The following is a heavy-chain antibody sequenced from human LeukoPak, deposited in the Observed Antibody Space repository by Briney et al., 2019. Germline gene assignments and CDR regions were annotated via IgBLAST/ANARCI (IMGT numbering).Heavy chain of an antibody. CDR3: ASSERYDFWSGYYRDDAFDI. CDR1: GFTFSSYW. J-gene: IGHJ3*02. Sequence: GGSLRLSCAASGFTFSSYWMSWVRQAPGKGLEWVANIKQDGSEKYYVDSVKGRFTISRDNAKNSLYLQMNSLRAEDTAVYYCASSERYDFWSGYYRDDAFDIWGQGTMVTVSS. D-gene: IGHD3-3*01. V-gene: IGHV3-7*01. CDR2: IKQDGSEK.